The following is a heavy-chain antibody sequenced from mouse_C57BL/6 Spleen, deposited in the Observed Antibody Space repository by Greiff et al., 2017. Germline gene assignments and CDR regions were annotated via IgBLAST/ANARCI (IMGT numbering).Heavy chain of an antibody. CDR2: IYPSDSET. CDR3: ARGIYYGNYGYYFDY. V-gene: IGHV1-61*01. CDR1: GYTFTSYW. D-gene: IGHD2-1*01. Sequence: QVQLQQSGAELVRPGSSVKLSCKASGYTFTSYWMDWVKQRPGQGLEWIGNIYPSDSETHYNQKFKDKATLTVDKSSSTAYMQLSSLTSEDSAVYYCARGIYYGNYGYYFDYWGQGTTLTVSS. J-gene: IGHJ2*01.